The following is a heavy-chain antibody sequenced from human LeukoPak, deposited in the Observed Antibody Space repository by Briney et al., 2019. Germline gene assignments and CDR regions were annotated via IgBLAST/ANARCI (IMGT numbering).Heavy chain of an antibody. Sequence: GGSLRLSCAASGFTFDDYAMHWVRQAPGKGLDWVSGISWNSGSIGYADSVKGRFTISRDNAKNSLYPQMNSLRAEDTALYYCAKDHTYGIVGGLALDYWGQGTLVTVSS. J-gene: IGHJ4*02. CDR3: AKDHTYGIVGGLALDY. CDR1: GFTFDDYA. CDR2: ISWNSGSI. V-gene: IGHV3-9*01. D-gene: IGHD1-26*01.